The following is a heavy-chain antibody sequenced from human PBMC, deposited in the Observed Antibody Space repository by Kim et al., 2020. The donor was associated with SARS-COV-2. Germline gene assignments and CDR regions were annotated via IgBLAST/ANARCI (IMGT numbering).Heavy chain of an antibody. J-gene: IGHJ4*02. V-gene: IGHV3-48*02. Sequence: DSVKGRFTISRDNAKNSLYLQMNSLRDEDTAVYYCARSFSGYYVGYYFDYWGQGTLVTVSS. CDR3: ARSFSGYYVGYYFDY. D-gene: IGHD3-22*01.